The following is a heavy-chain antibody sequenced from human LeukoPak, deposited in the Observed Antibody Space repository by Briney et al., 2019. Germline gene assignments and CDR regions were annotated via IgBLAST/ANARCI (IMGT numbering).Heavy chain of an antibody. V-gene: IGHV3-30*03. D-gene: IGHD3-22*01. CDR2: ISYDGSNK. CDR3: ARGRRITYYYDSSGYMDAFDI. J-gene: IGHJ3*02. Sequence: GGSLRLSCAASGFTSSSYGMHWVRQAPGKGLEWVAVISYDGSNKYYADSVKGRFTISRDNSKNTLYLQMNSLRAEDTAVYYCARGRRITYYYDSSGYMDAFDIWGQGTMVTVSS. CDR1: GFTSSSYG.